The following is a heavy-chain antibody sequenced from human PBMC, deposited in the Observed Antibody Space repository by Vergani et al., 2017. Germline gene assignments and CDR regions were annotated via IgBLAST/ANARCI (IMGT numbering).Heavy chain of an antibody. CDR2: IRYDGSNE. Sequence: QVQLVESGGGVVQPGGSPRLSCAASGFTFSSYGMHWVRQAPGKGLEWVAFIRYDGSNEYYADSVKGRFTISRDNSKNTLYVQMNSLRAEDTAVYYCAKDYYDSPWGQGTLVTVSS. V-gene: IGHV3-30*02. CDR1: GFTFSSYG. D-gene: IGHD3-22*01. CDR3: AKDYYDSP. J-gene: IGHJ5*02.